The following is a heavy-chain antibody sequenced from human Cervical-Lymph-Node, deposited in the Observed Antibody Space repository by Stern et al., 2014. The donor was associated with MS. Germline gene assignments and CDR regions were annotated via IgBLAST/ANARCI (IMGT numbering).Heavy chain of an antibody. CDR1: GYTFTSYA. V-gene: IGHV1-3*01. CDR3: ARAVRNYGGNTFDY. CDR2: INAGNGNT. J-gene: IGHJ4*02. D-gene: IGHD4-23*01. Sequence: QVQLVQSGAGVKKPGASVKVSCKASGYTFTSYAMNWVRQAPGQRLEWMGWINAGNGNTKYSQKFQGRVTITRDTSASTAYMELSSLRSEDTAVYYCARAVRNYGGNTFDYWGQGTLVTVSS.